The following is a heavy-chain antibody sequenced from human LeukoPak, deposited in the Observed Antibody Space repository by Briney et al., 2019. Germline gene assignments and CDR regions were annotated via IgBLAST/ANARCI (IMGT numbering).Heavy chain of an antibody. Sequence: ASVKVSCKASEYTLTSYDINWVRQATGQRLEWMGGMNPNSGNTGYAQKFQGRVTMTTNTSISTTYKELSSLRSEDTAVYCWARGSSWYGDDDWGKGTMVTVSS. CDR2: MNPNSGNT. CDR3: ARGSSWYGDDD. D-gene: IGHD6-13*01. J-gene: IGHJ6*04. CDR1: EYTLTSYD. V-gene: IGHV1-8*01.